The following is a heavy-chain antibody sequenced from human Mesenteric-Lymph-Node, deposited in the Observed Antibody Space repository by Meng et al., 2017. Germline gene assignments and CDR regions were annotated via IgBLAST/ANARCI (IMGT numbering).Heavy chain of an antibody. CDR2: IYHSGST. Sequence: QVQLQESGPGLVKPSGTLSPTCAVSGGPISSSNWWSWVRQPPGKGLEWIGEIYHSGSTNYNPSLESRVTISVDKSKNQFSLKLSSVTAADTAVYYCATTGYDFWSGYSGGGWFDPWGQGTLVTVSS. D-gene: IGHD3-3*01. CDR3: ATTGYDFWSGYSGGGWFDP. J-gene: IGHJ5*02. CDR1: GGPISSSNW. V-gene: IGHV4-4*02.